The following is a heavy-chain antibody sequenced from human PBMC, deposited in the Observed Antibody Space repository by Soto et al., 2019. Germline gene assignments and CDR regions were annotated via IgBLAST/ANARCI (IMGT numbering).Heavy chain of an antibody. V-gene: IGHV1-69*13. D-gene: IGHD3-10*01. CDR1: GGTFSSYA. CDR3: ARDAFVYGSGSPYVFDY. J-gene: IGHJ4*02. Sequence: SVKVSCKASGGTFSSYAISWVRQAPGQGLEWMGEIIPIFGTANYAQKFQGRVTITADESTSTAYMELSSLRSEDTAVYYCARDAFVYGSGSPYVFDYWGQGTLVTVSS. CDR2: IIPIFGTA.